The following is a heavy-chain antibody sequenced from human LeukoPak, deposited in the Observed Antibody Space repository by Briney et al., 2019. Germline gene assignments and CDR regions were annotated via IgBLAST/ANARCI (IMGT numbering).Heavy chain of an antibody. CDR1: GGSISSYY. D-gene: IGHD2-15*01. Sequence: SETLSLTCTVAGGSISSYYWSWIRQPPGKGLEWIGYIYYSGSTNYNPSLKSRVTISVDTSKNQFSLKLSSVTAADTAVYYCARHVVAAFNWYFDLWGRGTLVTVSS. CDR2: IYYSGST. J-gene: IGHJ2*01. CDR3: ARHVVAAFNWYFDL. V-gene: IGHV4-59*08.